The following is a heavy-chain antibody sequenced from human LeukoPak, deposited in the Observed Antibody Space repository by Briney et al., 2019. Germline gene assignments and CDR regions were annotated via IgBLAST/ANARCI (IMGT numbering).Heavy chain of an antibody. CDR2: INEDESEK. CDR1: GFTFDYW. Sequence: PGGSLRLSCVASGFTFDYWMSWVRQAPGKGLEWVANINEDESEKYYVGSVKGRFTVSRDNARSSLFLQMNSLSAEDTAVYFCARASTRSGTTYYFDYWGQGTLVTVSS. CDR3: ARASTRSGTTYYFDY. J-gene: IGHJ4*02. V-gene: IGHV3-7*01. D-gene: IGHD3-10*01.